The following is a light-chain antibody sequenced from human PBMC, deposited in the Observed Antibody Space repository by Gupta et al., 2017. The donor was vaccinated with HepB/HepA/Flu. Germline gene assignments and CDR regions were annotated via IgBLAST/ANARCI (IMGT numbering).Light chain of an antibody. V-gene: IGLV1-47*01. J-gene: IGLJ3*02. CDR2: RSK. CDR3: AAGDDSLSGRWV. CDR1: SSHIGSNH. Sequence: QSVLTQPPSASGTPGQRVTISCSGCSSHIGSNHVYWYQQLQGRAPKLLVCRSKSRSAGVPDRFSRSNSSPAASLAISGLRSEEEAVYYCAAGDDSLSGRWVFAGGTKLTVL.